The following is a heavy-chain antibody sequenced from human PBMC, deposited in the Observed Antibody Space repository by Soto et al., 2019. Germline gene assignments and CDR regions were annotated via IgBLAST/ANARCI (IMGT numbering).Heavy chain of an antibody. CDR3: ARDRIAARAGGYYGMDV. CDR2: ISSSSSTI. Sequence: EVQLVESGGGLVQPGGSLRLSCAASGFTFSSYSMNWVRQAPGKGLEWVSYISSSSSTIYYADSVKDRFTISRDNAKNSRYLQRNSLRDEDTAVYYCARDRIAARAGGYYGMDVWGRGTTVTFSS. J-gene: IGHJ6*02. CDR1: GFTFSSYS. V-gene: IGHV3-48*02. D-gene: IGHD6-6*01.